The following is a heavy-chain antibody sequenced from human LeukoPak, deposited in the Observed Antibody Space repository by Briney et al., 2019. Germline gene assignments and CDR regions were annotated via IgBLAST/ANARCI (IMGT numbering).Heavy chain of an antibody. V-gene: IGHV1-69*05. CDR2: IIPIFGTA. CDR1: GDTFSSYA. D-gene: IGHD1-26*01. CDR3: ARDSYAGANWVDT. J-gene: IGHJ5*02. Sequence: SVKVSCKASGDTFSSYAISWVRQAPGQGLEWMGGIIPIFGTANYAQKFQGRVTITTDESTSTAYMELSSLRSDDTAVYYCARDSYAGANWVDTWGQGTLVTVSS.